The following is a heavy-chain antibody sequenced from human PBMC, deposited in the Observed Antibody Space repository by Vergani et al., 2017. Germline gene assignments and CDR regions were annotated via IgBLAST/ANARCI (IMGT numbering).Heavy chain of an antibody. Sequence: EMQLVQSGAEVRKPGESVKISCRTSGYNFDIYWIGWVRQMPGKGLEWMGIVYPADSDTRYSPSFQGQVTISADKSISTAYLQWSSLKASDTAMYYCASGASPGSGDYWGQGTLVTVSS. CDR1: GYNFDIYW. D-gene: IGHD1-26*01. J-gene: IGHJ4*02. V-gene: IGHV5-51*01. CDR3: ASGASPGSGDY. CDR2: VYPADSDT.